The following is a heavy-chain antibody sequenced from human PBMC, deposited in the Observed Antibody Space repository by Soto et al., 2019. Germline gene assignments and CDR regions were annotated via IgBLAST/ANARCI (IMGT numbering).Heavy chain of an antibody. Sequence: EVQLVESGGGLVQPGGSLRLSCAASGFTFSTYWMRWVRQAPGKGLVWVSRIKSDGSSTNYWDSVKGRFAVSRDNAKNTLFLQMSSLRAEDTAVYYCARVFGKGDYWGQGTLVTVSS. D-gene: IGHD1-20*01. V-gene: IGHV3-74*01. CDR2: IKSDGSST. CDR3: ARVFGKGDY. J-gene: IGHJ4*02. CDR1: GFTFSTYW.